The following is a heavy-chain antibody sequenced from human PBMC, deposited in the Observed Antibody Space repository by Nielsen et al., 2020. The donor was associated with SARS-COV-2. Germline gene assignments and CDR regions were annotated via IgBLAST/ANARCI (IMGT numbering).Heavy chain of an antibody. J-gene: IGHJ3*02. V-gene: IGHV4-59*01. CDR1: GGSITRYY. CDR2: INDSGTI. CDR3: ARDYYGDYLDAFDI. Sequence: SETLSLTCTVSGGSITRYYWTWIRQSPGKGLEWIGYINDSGTINYSPSLKSRVTISIDTSNKQFSLKLSSVTAADTALYYCARDYYGDYLDAFDIWGQGTMVIVSS. D-gene: IGHD4-17*01.